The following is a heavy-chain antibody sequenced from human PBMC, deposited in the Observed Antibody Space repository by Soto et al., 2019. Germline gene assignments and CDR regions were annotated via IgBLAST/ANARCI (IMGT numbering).Heavy chain of an antibody. CDR1: GGSISSYY. Sequence: SETLSLTCTVSGGSISSYYWSWIRQPPGKGLEWIGYIYYSGSTNHNPSLKSRVTISVDTSKNQFSLKLSSVTAADTAVYYCARVGGSGSYYPNWFDPWGQGTLVTVSS. CDR3: ARVGGSGSYYPNWFDP. V-gene: IGHV4-59*01. D-gene: IGHD3-10*01. J-gene: IGHJ5*02. CDR2: IYYSGST.